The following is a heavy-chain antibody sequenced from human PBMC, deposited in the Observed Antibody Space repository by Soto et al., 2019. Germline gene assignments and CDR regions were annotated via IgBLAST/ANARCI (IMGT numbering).Heavy chain of an antibody. CDR2: IWYDGSNK. CDR3: ARDFDPYYMDV. V-gene: IGHV3-33*01. CDR1: GFTFSSYG. Sequence: GGSLRLSCAASGFTFSSYGMHWVRQAPGKGLEWVAVIWYDGSNKYYADSVKGRFTISRDNSKNTLYLQMNSLRAEDTAVYYCARDFDPYYMDVWGKGTTVTVSS. J-gene: IGHJ6*03.